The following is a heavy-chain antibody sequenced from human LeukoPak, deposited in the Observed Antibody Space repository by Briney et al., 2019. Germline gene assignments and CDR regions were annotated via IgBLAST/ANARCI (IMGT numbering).Heavy chain of an antibody. J-gene: IGHJ4*02. D-gene: IGHD6-6*01. CDR1: GFTFSNCA. CDR3: AKKMSGVYSSSDY. CDR2: ISGSAGST. Sequence: PGGSLRLSCAASGFTFSNCATTWVRQAPGKGLEWVSAISGSAGSTYYADSVKGRLTISRDNSKNTLYLQMNSLRAEDTTVYYCAKKMSGVYSSSDYWGQGTLVTVSS. V-gene: IGHV3-23*01.